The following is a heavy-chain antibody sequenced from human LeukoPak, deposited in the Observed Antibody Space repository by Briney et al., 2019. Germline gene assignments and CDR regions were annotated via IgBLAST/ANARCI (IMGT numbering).Heavy chain of an antibody. CDR1: GFTFSSYA. Sequence: PGGSLRLSCAASGFTFSSYAMSWVRQAPGKELEWVSAISGSGGSTYYADSVKGRFTISRDNSKNTLYLQMNSLRAEDTAVYYCAKDRDYYDSSGYMFDYWGQGTLVTVSS. J-gene: IGHJ4*02. V-gene: IGHV3-23*01. D-gene: IGHD3-22*01. CDR3: AKDRDYYDSSGYMFDY. CDR2: ISGSGGST.